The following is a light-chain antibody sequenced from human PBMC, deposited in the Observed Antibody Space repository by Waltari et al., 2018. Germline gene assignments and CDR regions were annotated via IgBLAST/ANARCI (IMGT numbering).Light chain of an antibody. CDR1: QSLLHSNGNTY. J-gene: IGKJ2*03. V-gene: IGKV2-29*02. CDR2: RVS. CDR3: MQALQTPYS. Sequence: DIVMTQTPLSLPVTPGEPASISCRSSQSLLHSNGNTYLYWYLQKAGQPPRLLIYRVSNRFYGVPDRFSGSGSGTDFTLKINRVEAEDVGVYYCMQALQTPYSFGQGTKVEIK.